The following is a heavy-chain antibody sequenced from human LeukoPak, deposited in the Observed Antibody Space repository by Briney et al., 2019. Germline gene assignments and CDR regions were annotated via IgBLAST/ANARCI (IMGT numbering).Heavy chain of an antibody. CDR3: ASINYDFWSGYPY. D-gene: IGHD3-3*01. CDR1: GGSFSGYY. Sequence: PSETLSLTCAAYGGSFSGYYWGWIRQPPGKGLEWIGSIYYSGSTYYNPSLKSRVTISVDTSKNQFSLKLSSVTAADTAVYYCASINYDFWSGYPYWGQGTLVTVSS. J-gene: IGHJ4*02. V-gene: IGHV4-39*01. CDR2: IYYSGST.